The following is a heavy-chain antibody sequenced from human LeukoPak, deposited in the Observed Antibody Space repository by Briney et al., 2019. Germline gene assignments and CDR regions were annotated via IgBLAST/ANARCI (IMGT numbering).Heavy chain of an antibody. J-gene: IGHJ4*02. CDR3: ASRRYFDWLLYPSGPPVV. D-gene: IGHD3-9*01. CDR1: GGSFSGYY. Sequence: PSETLSLTCAVYGGSFSGYYWSWIRQPPGKGLEWIGEINHSGSTNYNPPLKSRVTISVDTSKNQFSLKLSSVTAAVTAVYYCASRRYFDWLLYPSGPPVVWGQGTLVTVSS. V-gene: IGHV4-34*01. CDR2: INHSGST.